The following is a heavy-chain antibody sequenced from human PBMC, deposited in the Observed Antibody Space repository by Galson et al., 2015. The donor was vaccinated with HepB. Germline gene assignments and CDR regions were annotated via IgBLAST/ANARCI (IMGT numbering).Heavy chain of an antibody. J-gene: IGHJ4*02. CDR1: GFTFSSYS. Sequence: SLRLSCAASGFTFSSYSMNWVRQAPGKGLEWVSSISSSSSYIYYADSVKGRFTISRDNAKNSLYLQMNSLRAEDTAVYYCAREDGSGWYQGGGKDYWGQGTLVTVSS. CDR3: AREDGSGWYQGGGKDY. D-gene: IGHD6-19*01. CDR2: ISSSSSYI. V-gene: IGHV3-21*01.